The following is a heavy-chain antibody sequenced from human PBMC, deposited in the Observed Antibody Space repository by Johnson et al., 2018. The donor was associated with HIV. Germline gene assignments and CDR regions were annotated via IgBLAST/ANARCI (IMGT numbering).Heavy chain of an antibody. Sequence: QVQLVESGGGVVRPGRSLRLSCAACEFTFSRFAMHWVRQAPGKGLEWVAVISYDGSNKYYADSVKGRFTISRDSSKNTLYLQMNSLRPEDTAVYYCAKDRNWGRLFDGFDIWGRGTMVTVSS. J-gene: IGHJ3*02. CDR2: ISYDGSNK. D-gene: IGHD7-27*01. CDR3: AKDRNWGRLFDGFDI. CDR1: EFTFSRFA. V-gene: IGHV3-30-3*01.